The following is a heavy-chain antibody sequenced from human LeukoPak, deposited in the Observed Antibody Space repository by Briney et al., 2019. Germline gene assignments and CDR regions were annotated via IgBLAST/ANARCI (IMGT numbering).Heavy chain of an antibody. Sequence: SETLSLTCTVSGGSISSYHWSWIRQPPGKGLEWIGYIYYSGSTNYNPSLKSRVTISVDTSKNQFSLKLSSVTAADTAVYYCAREYRYCSSTSCYGSGLDYWGQGTLVTVSS. J-gene: IGHJ4*02. CDR2: IYYSGST. V-gene: IGHV4-59*01. CDR3: AREYRYCSSTSCYGSGLDY. CDR1: GGSISSYH. D-gene: IGHD2-2*01.